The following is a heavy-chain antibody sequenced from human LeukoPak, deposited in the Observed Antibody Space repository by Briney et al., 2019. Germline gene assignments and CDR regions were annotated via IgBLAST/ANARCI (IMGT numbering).Heavy chain of an antibody. Sequence: SETLSLTCTVSGGSITSGTNYWTWIRQPAGRGLEWIGRIYNRGGTDYNPSLKSRITISLDTSKNQFSLKLNSMTAADTAVYYCARGTTVTSLYYYYYYMDVWGKGTTVTVSS. CDR3: ARGTTVTSLYYYYYYMDV. J-gene: IGHJ6*03. CDR2: IYNRGGT. CDR1: GGSITSGTNY. D-gene: IGHD4-11*01. V-gene: IGHV4-61*02.